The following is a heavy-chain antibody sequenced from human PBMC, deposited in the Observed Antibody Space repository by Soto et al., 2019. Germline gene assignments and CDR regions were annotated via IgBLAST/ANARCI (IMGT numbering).Heavy chain of an antibody. CDR3: VKNSVWFNT. J-gene: IGHJ5*02. CDR2: IDGRGGIT. Sequence: QVVQSGGGMVQPGGSQTLSCAASGFTFGTTDMSWVRQAAGEGLDWVSTIDGRGGITYYADSVKGGFTISRDNSRNTVYLQSSSLRGDDTALYYCVKNSVWFNTWGQGALVTVSS. D-gene: IGHD3-10*01. V-gene: IGHV3-23*04. CDR1: GFTFGTTD.